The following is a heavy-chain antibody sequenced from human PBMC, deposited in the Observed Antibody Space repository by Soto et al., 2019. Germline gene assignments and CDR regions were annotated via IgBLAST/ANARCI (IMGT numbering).Heavy chain of an antibody. CDR3: ATVSACPGDWNYDWYYFDY. Sequence: QVQLVQSGAEVKKPGASVKVSCKVSGYTLTELSMHWVRQAPGRGLGWMGGFDPEDGETIYAQKFQGRVTITEDTSTDTAYMELSSLRSEDTAVYYCATVSACPGDWNYDWYYFDYWGQGTLVTVSS. J-gene: IGHJ4*02. D-gene: IGHD1-7*01. V-gene: IGHV1-24*01. CDR1: GYTLTELS. CDR2: FDPEDGET.